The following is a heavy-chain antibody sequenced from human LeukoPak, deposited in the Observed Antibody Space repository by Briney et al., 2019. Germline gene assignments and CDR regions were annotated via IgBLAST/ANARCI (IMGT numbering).Heavy chain of an antibody. CDR3: ANSVPLGGYGGNSYAFDI. J-gene: IGHJ3*02. Sequence: PGGSLRFSCAASGFTFSSYAMSWVRQAPGKGLEWVSAISGSGGSTYYADSVKGRFTISRDNSKNTLYLQMNSLRAEDTAIYYCANSVPLGGYGGNSYAFDIWGQGTVVTVSS. CDR2: ISGSGGST. V-gene: IGHV3-23*01. CDR1: GFTFSSYA. D-gene: IGHD4-23*01.